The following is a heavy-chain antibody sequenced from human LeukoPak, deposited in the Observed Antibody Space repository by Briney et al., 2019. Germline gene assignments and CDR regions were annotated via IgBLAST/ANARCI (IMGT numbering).Heavy chain of an antibody. J-gene: IGHJ4*02. CDR3: TYSGSNYPDY. Sequence: SETLSLTCAVYGGSFSGYYWSWIRQSPGKGLEWIGEINHSGSTNYNPSPKSRVTISVDTSKNQFSLKLGSVTAADTAVYYCTYSGSNYPDYWGQGTLVTVSS. D-gene: IGHD1-26*01. V-gene: IGHV4-34*01. CDR1: GGSFSGYY. CDR2: INHSGST.